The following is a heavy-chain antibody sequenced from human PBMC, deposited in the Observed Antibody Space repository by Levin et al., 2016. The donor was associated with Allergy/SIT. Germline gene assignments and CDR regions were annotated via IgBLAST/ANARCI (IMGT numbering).Heavy chain of an antibody. CDR3: ARAVAYYDYGDYVAYYYFDY. Sequence: IRQPPGKGLEWIGYIYYSGSTNYNPSLKSRVTISVDTSKNQFSLKLSSVTAADTAVYYCARAVAYYDYGDYVAYYYFDYWGQGTLVTVSS. D-gene: IGHD4-17*01. J-gene: IGHJ4*02. V-gene: IGHV4-59*01. CDR2: IYYSGST.